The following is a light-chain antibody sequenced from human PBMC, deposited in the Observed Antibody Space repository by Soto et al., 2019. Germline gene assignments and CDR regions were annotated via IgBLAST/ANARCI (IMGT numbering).Light chain of an antibody. V-gene: IGLV4-69*01. CDR2: LNSDGSH. CDR3: CSYVGSYTSYV. J-gene: IGLJ1*01. Sequence: QLVLTQSPSASASLGASVKLTCTLSSGHSNYAIAWHQQRPEKGPRYLMKLNSDGSHSKGDGIPDRFSGSSSGAERYLTISSLQSEDEADSYCCSYVGSYTSYVFGTGTKVTVL. CDR1: SGHSNYA.